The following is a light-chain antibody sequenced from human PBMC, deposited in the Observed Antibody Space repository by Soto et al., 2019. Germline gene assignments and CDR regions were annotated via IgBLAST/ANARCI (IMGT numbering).Light chain of an antibody. CDR3: QSYDSSLSGWV. Sequence: QSVLTQPPSESGAPGQRVTISCTGSSSNIGAGYDVHWYQQLPGTAPKLLISGNSNRPSGVPDRFSGSKSGTSASLAITGLQAEDEADYYCQSYDSSLSGWVFGGGTKLTLL. CDR1: SSNIGAGYD. V-gene: IGLV1-40*01. J-gene: IGLJ3*02. CDR2: GNS.